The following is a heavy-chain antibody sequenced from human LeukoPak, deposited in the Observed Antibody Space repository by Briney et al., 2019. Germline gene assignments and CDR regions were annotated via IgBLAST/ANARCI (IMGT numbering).Heavy chain of an antibody. CDR2: ISYDGSNK. Sequence: PGGSLRLSCAASGFTFSSYAMSWVRQAPGKGLEWVAVISYDGSNKYYADSVKGRFTISRDNSKNTLYLQMNSLRAEDTAVYYCARDLPYYYDSSGPNAFDIWGQGTMVTVSS. CDR1: GFTFSSYA. V-gene: IGHV3-30-3*01. J-gene: IGHJ3*02. D-gene: IGHD3-22*01. CDR3: ARDLPYYYDSSGPNAFDI.